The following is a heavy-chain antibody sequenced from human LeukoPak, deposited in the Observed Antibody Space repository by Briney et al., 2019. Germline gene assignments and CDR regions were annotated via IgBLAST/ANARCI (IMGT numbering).Heavy chain of an antibody. J-gene: IGHJ3*02. Sequence: KSGGSLRLSCAASGLSFNTYSMNWVRQAPGKGLEWVSSISSTSAHIFYADSVKGRFSISRDNAKNSLYLQVNSLRVEDTVVYYCTSRYCTSTNCYSFDNWGQGTLVTVSS. CDR2: ISSTSAHI. CDR1: GLSFNTYS. CDR3: TSRYCTSTNCYSFDN. V-gene: IGHV3-21*01. D-gene: IGHD2-2*01.